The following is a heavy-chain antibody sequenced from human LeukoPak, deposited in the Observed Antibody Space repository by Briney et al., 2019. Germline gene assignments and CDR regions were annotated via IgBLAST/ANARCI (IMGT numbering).Heavy chain of an antibody. J-gene: IGHJ5*02. V-gene: IGHV1-18*01. CDR1: GYTFTSYY. CDR3: ARDNSVGDSAWWFDP. D-gene: IGHD5-12*01. CDR2: ISAYNGNT. Sequence: ASVKVSCKTSGYTFTSYYISWVRQAPGQGLEWMAWISAYNGNTKYAQKFQGRVTMTTDTSASTAYMELRSLRSDDTAVYYCARDNSVGDSAWWFDPWGQGTLVTVSS.